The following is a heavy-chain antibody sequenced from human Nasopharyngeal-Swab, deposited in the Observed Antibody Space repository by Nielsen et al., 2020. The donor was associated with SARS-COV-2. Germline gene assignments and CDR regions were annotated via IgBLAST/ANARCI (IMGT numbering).Heavy chain of an antibody. D-gene: IGHD3-10*01. CDR3: ARDQIGESLSY. CDR2: IWYDGSNK. V-gene: IGHV3-33*01. J-gene: IGHJ4*02. Sequence: GESLKISCAASGFTFSTYGMHWVRQAPGKGLEWVAVIWYDGSNKYYADSVKGRFTISRDNSKNTLYLQMKSLRAEDTAVYYCARDQIGESLSYWGQGTLVTVSS. CDR1: GFTFSTYG.